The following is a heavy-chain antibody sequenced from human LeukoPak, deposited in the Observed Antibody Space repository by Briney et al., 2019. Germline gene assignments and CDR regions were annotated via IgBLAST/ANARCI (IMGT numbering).Heavy chain of an antibody. CDR1: GFTFSSYA. Sequence: PGGSLRLSCAASGFTFSSYAMSWVRQAPGKGLEWVSTISGSGGNTYYVDSVKGRFTISRDNSKNTLYLQMNSLRAEDTAVYYCARDLRGYSYGLYCYYGMDVWGQGTTVTVSS. CDR3: ARDLRGYSYGLYCYYGMDV. D-gene: IGHD5-18*01. J-gene: IGHJ6*02. CDR2: ISGSGGNT. V-gene: IGHV3-23*01.